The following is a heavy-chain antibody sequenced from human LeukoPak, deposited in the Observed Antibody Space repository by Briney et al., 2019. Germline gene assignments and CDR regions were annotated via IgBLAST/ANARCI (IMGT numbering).Heavy chain of an antibody. CDR2: INPNSGGT. J-gene: IGHJ4*02. CDR1: GYTFTGYY. D-gene: IGHD1-7*01. Sequence: ASVKVSCKASGYTFTGYYIHWVRQAPGQGLEWMGWINPNSGGTNYAQKFQGRVTMTRDTSISTAYMELSRLRSDDTAVYYCARGNVLRYNWNYIYFDWWGQGTLVTVSS. V-gene: IGHV1-2*02. CDR3: ARGNVLRYNWNYIYFDW.